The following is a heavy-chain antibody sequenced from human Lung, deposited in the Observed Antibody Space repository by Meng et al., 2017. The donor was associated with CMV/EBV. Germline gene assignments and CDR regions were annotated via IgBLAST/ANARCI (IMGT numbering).Heavy chain of an antibody. V-gene: IGHV3-7*01. Sequence: GGSLRLXCAASGFTFSSYWMSWVRQAPGKGLEWVANIKQDGSENYYVDSVKGRFTISRDNAKNSLYLQMNSLRAEDTAVYYCARDRKAVVSPNYFDYWGQGTXVTVSS. CDR3: ARDRKAVVSPNYFDY. D-gene: IGHD6-19*01. CDR2: IKQDGSEN. CDR1: GFTFSSYW. J-gene: IGHJ4*02.